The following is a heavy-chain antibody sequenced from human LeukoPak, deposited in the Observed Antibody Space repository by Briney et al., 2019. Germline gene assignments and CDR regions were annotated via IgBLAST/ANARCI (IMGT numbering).Heavy chain of an antibody. V-gene: IGHV1-24*01. CDR3: ATGQASSWSFDY. CDR2: FDPEDGET. D-gene: IGHD6-13*01. Sequence: ASVKVSCKVSGYTLTELSMHWVRQAPGRGLEWMGGFDPEDGETIYAQKFQGRVTMTEDTSTDTAYMELSSLRSEDTAVYYCATGQASSWSFDYWGQGTLVTVSS. CDR1: GYTLTELS. J-gene: IGHJ4*02.